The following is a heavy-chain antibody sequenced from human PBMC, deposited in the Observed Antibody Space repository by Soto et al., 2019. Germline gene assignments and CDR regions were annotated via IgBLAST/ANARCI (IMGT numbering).Heavy chain of an antibody. D-gene: IGHD2-2*01. CDR3: AKARGSTTPAPGSY. J-gene: IGHJ4*02. V-gene: IGHV3-23*01. CDR1: GFTFSNYD. Sequence: EVQLLDSGGGLVQPGGSLRLSCAASGFTFSNYDMSRVRQAPGKGLEWVSTISGSGGGTYYADSVKGRFTISRDNSKNTLYLQMNSLRAEDTAVYYCAKARGSTTPAPGSYWGQGTLVTVSS. CDR2: ISGSGGGT.